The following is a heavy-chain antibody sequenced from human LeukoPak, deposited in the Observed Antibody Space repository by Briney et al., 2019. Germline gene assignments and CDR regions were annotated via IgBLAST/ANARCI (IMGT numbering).Heavy chain of an antibody. V-gene: IGHV3-53*01. CDR2: IYSGGST. J-gene: IGHJ6*02. CDR1: GFTVSSNY. CDR3: ARNYYGSSGYYPTYYWYGMDV. Sequence: GGSLRLSCAASGFTVSSNYMSCVRQAPGKGLEWVSVIYSGGSTYYADSVKGRFTISRDNSKNTLYLQINSLRAEDTAVYYCARNYYGSSGYYPTYYWYGMDVWGQGTTVTVSS. D-gene: IGHD3-22*01.